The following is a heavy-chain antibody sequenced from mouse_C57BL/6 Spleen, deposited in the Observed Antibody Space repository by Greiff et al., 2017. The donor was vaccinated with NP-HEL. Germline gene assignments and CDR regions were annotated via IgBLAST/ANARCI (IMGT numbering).Heavy chain of an antibody. CDR1: GFTFSDYY. J-gene: IGHJ4*01. CDR3: ARHHAMDY. CDR2: ISNGGGST. V-gene: IGHV5-12*01. Sequence: EVHLVESGGGLVQPGGSLKLSCAASGFTFSDYYMYWVRQTPEKRLEWVAYISNGGGSTYYPDTVKGRCTISRDNAKNTLYLQMSRLKSEDTAMYYCARHHAMDYWGQGTSVTVSS.